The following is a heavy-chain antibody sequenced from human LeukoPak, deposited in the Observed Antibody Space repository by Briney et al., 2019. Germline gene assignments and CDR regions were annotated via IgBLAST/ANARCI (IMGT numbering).Heavy chain of an antibody. J-gene: IGHJ4*02. CDR1: GFTFSSYA. D-gene: IGHD6-13*01. Sequence: PGGSLRLSCAASGFTFSSYAMSWVRQAPGKGLEWVSAISGSGGSTYYADSVKGRFTISRDNSKNTLFLQMNSLRVEDTAVYYCAKDRAQRSAAAGTRDYWGQGTLVTVSS. CDR2: ISGSGGST. CDR3: AKDRAQRSAAAGTRDY. V-gene: IGHV3-23*01.